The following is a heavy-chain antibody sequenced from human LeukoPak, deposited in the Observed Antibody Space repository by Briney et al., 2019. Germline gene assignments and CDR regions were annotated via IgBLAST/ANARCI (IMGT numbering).Heavy chain of an antibody. CDR2: IYHSGST. CDR3: ARQAGTGYFDY. Sequence: PSETLSLTCAVSGYSISSGYYWGWIRQPPGKGLEWIGSIYHSGSTYYSPSLKSRVTISVDTSKNQFSLKLSSVTAADTAVYYCARQAGTGYFDYWGQGTLVTVSS. V-gene: IGHV4-38-2*01. CDR1: GYSISSGYY. D-gene: IGHD3-10*01. J-gene: IGHJ4*02.